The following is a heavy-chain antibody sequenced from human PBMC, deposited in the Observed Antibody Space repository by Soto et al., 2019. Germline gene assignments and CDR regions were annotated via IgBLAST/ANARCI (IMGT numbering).Heavy chain of an antibody. CDR3: ARDRGDYEGLLPYSFAH. V-gene: IGHV3-21*01. CDR2: ISSRSRSI. D-gene: IGHD4-17*01. J-gene: IGHJ4*02. Sequence: GGSLRLSCAASGFTFSSYSMHWVRQAPGKGLEWVSSISSRSRSIYYADSQKGRFTISRDNTKNSLYLQMNNLRAEDAAVYYCARDRGDYEGLLPYSFAHWARGTLVPVSS. CDR1: GFTFSSYS.